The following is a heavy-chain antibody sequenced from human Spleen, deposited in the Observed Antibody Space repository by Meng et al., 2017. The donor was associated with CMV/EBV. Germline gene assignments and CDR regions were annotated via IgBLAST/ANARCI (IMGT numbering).Heavy chain of an antibody. CDR1: GFTFNEYA. CDR3: AKDVYSSGWAIIGRQGGMDV. CDR2: ISWNSDTI. V-gene: IGHV3-9*01. J-gene: IGHJ6*02. D-gene: IGHD6-19*01. Sequence: GGSLRLSCATSGFTFNEYAMHWVRQAPGKGLEWVSGISWNSDTIAYADSVKGRFTISRDNAKNALYLQMNSLGPEDTALYYCAKDVYSSGWAIIGRQGGMDVWGQGTTVTVSS.